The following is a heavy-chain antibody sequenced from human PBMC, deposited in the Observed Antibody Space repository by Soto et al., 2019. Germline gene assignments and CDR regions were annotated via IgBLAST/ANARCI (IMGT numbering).Heavy chain of an antibody. CDR2: IGAARDP. J-gene: IGHJ6*02. D-gene: IGHD2-2*02. CDR3: ARAYTGRLPRRADYYYAMDG. CDR1: GFTCSNFD. Sequence: WCSLRLSCATSGFTCSNFDMHWVRQVPGKGLEWVSAIGAARDPYHLGFVKGRFTISRENAKNSEELQMIYLGAGDSAVYYCARAYTGRLPRRADYYYAMDGWAQGTTANDSS. V-gene: IGHV3-13*05.